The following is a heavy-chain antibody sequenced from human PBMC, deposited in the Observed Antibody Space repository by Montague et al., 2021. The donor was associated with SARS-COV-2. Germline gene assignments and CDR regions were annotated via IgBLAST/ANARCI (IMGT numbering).Heavy chain of an antibody. Sequence: SLRLSCAASGFTFSRHEVNWVRQAPEKGLEWVSYITSDGGIIYYADFVEGRFTISRDNAKNSLYLHMNSLRVGDTAVYYCATLARGLFDHGMDVWGQGTTVTVSS. D-gene: IGHD3-10*01. CDR2: ITSDGGII. CDR3: ATLARGLFDHGMDV. J-gene: IGHJ6*02. CDR1: GFTFSRHE. V-gene: IGHV3-48*03.